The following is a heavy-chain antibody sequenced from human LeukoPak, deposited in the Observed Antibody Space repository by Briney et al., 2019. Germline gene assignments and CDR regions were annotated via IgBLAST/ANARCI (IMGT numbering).Heavy chain of an antibody. CDR1: GASISSYY. J-gene: IGHJ4*02. CDR3: ARGGGDHDSSGHYVVRNCDY. Sequence: PSETLSLTCTVSGASISSYYWTWIRQPAGKGLEWVGRINSNGVANKNPSLKNRVTMSVDTSKNQFSLKLISVTAADTAVYYCARGGGDHDSSGHYVVRNCDYWGQGILVTVSP. V-gene: IGHV4-4*07. D-gene: IGHD3-22*01. CDR2: INSNGVA.